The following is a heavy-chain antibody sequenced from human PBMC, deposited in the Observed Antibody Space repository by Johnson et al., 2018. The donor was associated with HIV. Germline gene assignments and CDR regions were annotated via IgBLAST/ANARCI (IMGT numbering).Heavy chain of an antibody. J-gene: IGHJ3*01. V-gene: IGHV3-7*02. D-gene: IGHD2-15*01. Sequence: VQLVESGGGLVQPGGSLRLSCAASGFTFSLYWMTWVRQAPGKGLEWVANIKQDGSETYYADSVQGRFTISRDNTKNKLYLQMNSRRVEDTAVYYCAKIMSKWSVEDDAFDVWGQGTMVTVSS. CDR2: IKQDGSET. CDR1: GFTFSLYW. CDR3: AKIMSKWSVEDDAFDV.